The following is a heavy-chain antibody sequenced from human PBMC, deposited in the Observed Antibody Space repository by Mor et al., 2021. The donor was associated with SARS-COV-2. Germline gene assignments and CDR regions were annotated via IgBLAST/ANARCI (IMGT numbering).Heavy chain of an antibody. CDR2: ISSSSSYI. CDR1: S. D-gene: IGHD3-10*01. J-gene: IGHJ6*03. CDR3: ARLWAGH. Sequence: SMNWVRQAPGKGLEWVSSISSSSSYIYYADSVKGRFTISRDNAKNSLYLQMNSLRAEDTAVYYCARLWAGHWGKGTTVTVSS. V-gene: IGHV3-21*01.